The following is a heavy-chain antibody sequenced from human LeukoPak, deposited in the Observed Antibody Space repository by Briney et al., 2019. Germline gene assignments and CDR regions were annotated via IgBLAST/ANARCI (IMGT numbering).Heavy chain of an antibody. J-gene: IGHJ4*02. V-gene: IGHV1-18*04. D-gene: IGHD3-16*01. CDR1: GYSFGIYG. Sequence: ASVKVSCKASGYSFGIYGISWARQAPGQGLEWMAWIRPYDGHTNYAQNLHARVTLTADMSTSTVYMEMFSLRSDDTAVYYCVRDGGAESPTTDYWGQGTLVTVSS. CDR3: VRDGGAESPTTDY. CDR2: IRPYDGHT.